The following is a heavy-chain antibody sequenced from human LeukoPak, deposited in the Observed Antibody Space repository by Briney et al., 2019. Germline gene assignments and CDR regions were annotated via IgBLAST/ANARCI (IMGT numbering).Heavy chain of an antibody. CDR1: GYSFTSYW. D-gene: IGHD3-3*01. CDR2: IDPSDSYT. Sequence: GESLKIYCKGPGYSFTSYWIGWARQMPGKGLEWMGRIDPSDSYTNYSPSFQGHVTISADKSISTAYLQWSSLKASDTAMYYCARIRFLEWLLGYYYYYGMDVWGQGTTVAVSS. V-gene: IGHV5-10-1*01. J-gene: IGHJ6*02. CDR3: ARIRFLEWLLGYYYYYGMDV.